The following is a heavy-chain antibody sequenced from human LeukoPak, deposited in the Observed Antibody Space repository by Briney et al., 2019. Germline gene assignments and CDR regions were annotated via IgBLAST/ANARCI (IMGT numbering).Heavy chain of an antibody. CDR1: GFSVSTNY. V-gene: IGHV3-53*01. CDR2: IYSSGST. Sequence: GGSLRLSCAASGFSVSTNYMSWVRQAPGKGLEWVSVIYSSGSTYYADSVKGRFTISRDTSENTVYLQTNSLRADDTAVYYCARRQDDSPLGYWGQGTLVTVSS. J-gene: IGHJ4*02. D-gene: IGHD3-9*01. CDR3: ARRQDDSPLGY.